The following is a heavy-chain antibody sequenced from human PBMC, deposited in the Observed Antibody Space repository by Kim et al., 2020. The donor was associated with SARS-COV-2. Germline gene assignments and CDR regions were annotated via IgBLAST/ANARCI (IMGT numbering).Heavy chain of an antibody. CDR2: DPEDGKT. J-gene: IGHJ4*02. CDR3: ATGRN. Sequence: DPEDGKTIYAQKFQGRVTMTEDTSTDTTYMELSSLRSEDTAVYYCATGRNWGQGTLVTVSS. D-gene: IGHD3-10*01. V-gene: IGHV1-24*01.